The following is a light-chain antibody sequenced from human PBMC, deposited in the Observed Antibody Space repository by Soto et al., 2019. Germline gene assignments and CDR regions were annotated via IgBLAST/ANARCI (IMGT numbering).Light chain of an antibody. CDR1: QSVLYSSHNKNY. V-gene: IGKV4-1*01. Sequence: DIVMTQSPDSLAVSLGERATINCKSSQSVLYSSHNKNYLAWYQQKPGQPPKLLIYWASTRESGVPDRFSGSGSGTDFTLTISSLQAEDVEVYYCQQYYSTPQTFGQGTKVEIK. J-gene: IGKJ1*01. CDR2: WAS. CDR3: QQYYSTPQT.